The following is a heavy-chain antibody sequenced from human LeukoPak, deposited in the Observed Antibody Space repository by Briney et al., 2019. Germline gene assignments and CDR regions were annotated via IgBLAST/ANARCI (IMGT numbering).Heavy chain of an antibody. J-gene: IGHJ4*02. CDR1: GGSFSGYY. CDR3: ARGIEGDIVVVPAAPYFDY. V-gene: IGHV4-34*01. CDR2: INHRGST. Sequence: ASETLSLTCAVYGGSFSGYYWSWIRQPPGKGLEWIGEINHRGSTNYNPSLKSRVTISVDTSKNQFSLKLSSVTAADTAVYYCARGIEGDIVVVPAAPYFDYWGQGTLVTVSS. D-gene: IGHD2-2*01.